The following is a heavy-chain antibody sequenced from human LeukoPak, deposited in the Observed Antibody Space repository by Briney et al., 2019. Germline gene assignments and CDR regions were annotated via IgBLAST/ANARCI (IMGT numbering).Heavy chain of an antibody. J-gene: IGHJ2*01. CDR2: IGSTSYGGTP. D-gene: IGHD4-11*01. CDR1: GFTFGVYA. CDR3: ATDPPADYYFDL. V-gene: IGHV3-49*04. Sequence: PGQSLRLSCTATGFTFGVYALTWGRQAPGKGREWGAYIGSTSYGGTPEHAASVKSRFTISRDDSKGVAYLQLSSIKSEDTGLYYCATDPPADYYFDLWGRGTLVTVS.